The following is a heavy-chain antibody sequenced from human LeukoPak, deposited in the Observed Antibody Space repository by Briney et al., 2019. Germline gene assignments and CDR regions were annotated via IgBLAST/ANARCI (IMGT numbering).Heavy chain of an antibody. CDR2: ISSSSSYI. Sequence: TSGGSLRLSCAASGFTFSSYSMNWVRQAPGKGLEWVSSISSSSSYIYYADSVKGRFTISRDNAKNSLYLQMNSLRAEDTAVYYCARDRGKYSSGGSCYSPNKNFDYWGQGTLVTVSS. V-gene: IGHV3-21*01. J-gene: IGHJ4*02. CDR1: GFTFSSYS. CDR3: ARDRGKYSSGGSCYSPNKNFDY. D-gene: IGHD2-15*01.